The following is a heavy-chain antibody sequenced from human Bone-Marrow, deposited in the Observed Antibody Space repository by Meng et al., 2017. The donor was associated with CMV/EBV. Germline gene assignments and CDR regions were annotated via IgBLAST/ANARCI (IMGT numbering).Heavy chain of an antibody. Sequence: GSLRLSCTVSGTSISGATWWSWVRQPPGKGLEWIGEIYHDGSTNYNPSLKSRVTISVDKSRNQFSLRLSSVTAADTAMYFCARVLPLYYYYGVDVWGQGPTVPVAS. CDR3: ARVLPLYYYYGVDV. CDR2: IYHDGST. V-gene: IGHV4-4*01. CDR1: GTSISGATW. J-gene: IGHJ6*02.